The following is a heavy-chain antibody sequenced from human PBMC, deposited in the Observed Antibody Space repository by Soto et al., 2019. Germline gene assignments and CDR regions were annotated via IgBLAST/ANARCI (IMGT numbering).Heavy chain of an antibody. V-gene: IGHV3-30*18. D-gene: IGHD2-8*01. CDR3: AKDQRNCTNGVCYGWFDH. J-gene: IGHJ5*02. CDR2: ISYDGSNK. CDR1: GFTFSSYG. Sequence: PGGSLRLSCAASGFTFSSYGMHWVRQAPGKGLEWVAVISYDGSNKYYADSVKGRFTISRDNSKNTLYLQMNSLRAEDTAVYYCAKDQRNCTNGVCYGWFDHWGQGTLVTVSS.